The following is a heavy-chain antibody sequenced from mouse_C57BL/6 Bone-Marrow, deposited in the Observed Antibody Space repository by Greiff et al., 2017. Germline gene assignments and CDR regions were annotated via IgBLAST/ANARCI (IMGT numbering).Heavy chain of an antibody. CDR3: ARYYGS. Sequence: QVQLQQPGAELVRPGTSVKLSCKASGYTFTSYWMHWVKQRPGQGLEWIGVIDPSDSYTNYNQKFKGKATWTVDTSSSTAYMQLSSLTSEDSAVYYCARYYGSWGQGTLVTVSA. V-gene: IGHV1-59*01. CDR2: IDPSDSYT. D-gene: IGHD1-1*01. CDR1: GYTFTSYW. J-gene: IGHJ3*01.